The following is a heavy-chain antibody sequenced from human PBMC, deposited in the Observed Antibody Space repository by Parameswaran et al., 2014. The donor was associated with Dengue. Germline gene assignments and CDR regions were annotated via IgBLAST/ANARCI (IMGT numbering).Heavy chain of an antibody. CDR2: INHSGST. Sequence: WIRQPPGKGLEWIGEINHSGSTNYNPSLKSRVTISVDTSKNQFSLKLSSVTAADTAVYYCVRLQLAYYYYYYMDVWGKGTTVTVSS. V-gene: IGHV4-34*01. J-gene: IGHJ6*03. D-gene: IGHD6-13*01. CDR3: VRLQLAYYYYYYMDV.